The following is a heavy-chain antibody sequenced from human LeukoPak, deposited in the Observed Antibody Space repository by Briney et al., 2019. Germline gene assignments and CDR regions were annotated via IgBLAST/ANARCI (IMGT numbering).Heavy chain of an antibody. CDR3: AKLLNYGGNSDYFDY. J-gene: IGHJ4*02. CDR1: GFTFSSYA. Sequence: GGSLRLSCAPSGFTFSSYAMSWVRQAPGKGLEGVSGISGSGGNTYYAASVKGRFTIYRDNSKNTLFLQMNSLRGEDTAVYYCAKLLNYGGNSDYFDYWGQGTQVTVSS. CDR2: ISGSGGNT. V-gene: IGHV3-23*01. D-gene: IGHD4-23*01.